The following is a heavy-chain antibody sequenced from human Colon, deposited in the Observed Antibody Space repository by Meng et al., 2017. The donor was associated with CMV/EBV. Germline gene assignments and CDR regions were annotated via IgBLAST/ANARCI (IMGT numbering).Heavy chain of an antibody. V-gene: IGHV4-59*08. D-gene: IGHD4/OR15-4a*01. J-gene: IGHJ4*02. Sequence: TCTVSGGSSGNYYWSWIRQPPGKGLEWIGYIYFSQSTTYNPSLKSRVTISMDTSKNQFSLQLGSVTAADTAIYYCAKHDYGDPFDSWGQGTLVTVSS. CDR2: IYFSQST. CDR3: AKHDYGDPFDS. CDR1: GGSSGNYY.